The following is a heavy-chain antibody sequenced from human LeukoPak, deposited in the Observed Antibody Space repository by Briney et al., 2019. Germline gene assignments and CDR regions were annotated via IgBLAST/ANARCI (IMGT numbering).Heavy chain of an antibody. D-gene: IGHD3-16*02. CDR3: ARDWERLGELSTFDY. V-gene: IGHV3-30*04. CDR2: ISYDGSNK. CDR1: GFTFSSYA. J-gene: IGHJ4*02. Sequence: GGSLRLSCAASGFTFSSYAMHWVRQAPGKGLEWVAVISYDGSNKYYAVSVKGRFTISRDNSKNTLYLQMNSLRAEDTAVYYCARDWERLGELSTFDYWGQGTLVTVSS.